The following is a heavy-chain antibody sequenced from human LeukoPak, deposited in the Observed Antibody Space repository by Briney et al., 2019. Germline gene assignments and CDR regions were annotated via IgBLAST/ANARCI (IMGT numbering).Heavy chain of an antibody. D-gene: IGHD1-26*01. CDR3: ARDPLMGANASDI. J-gene: IGHJ3*02. CDR2: IWYDGSNK. Sequence: PGGSLRLSCAASGFTFSSYGMHWVRQAPGKGLEWVAVIWYDGSNKYYADSVKGRFTISRDNSKNTLYLQMNSLRAEDTAVYYCARDPLMGANASDIWGQGTMVTVSS. V-gene: IGHV3-33*01. CDR1: GFTFSSYG.